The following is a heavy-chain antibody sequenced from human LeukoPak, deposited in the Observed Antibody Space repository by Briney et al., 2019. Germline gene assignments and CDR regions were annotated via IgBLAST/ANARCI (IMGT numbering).Heavy chain of an antibody. Sequence: GGSLRLSCAASGFTFSSYWMTWVRQAPGKGLEWVANIKEDGSKKYFMNSVKGRFSISRDNADRSLYLQMNNLRVDDTAVYYCARVVDGWGANWYFGIWGRGTLVTVSS. J-gene: IGHJ2*01. V-gene: IGHV3-7*03. CDR2: IKEDGSKK. CDR3: ARVVDGWGANWYFGI. CDR1: GFTFSSYW. D-gene: IGHD1-26*01.